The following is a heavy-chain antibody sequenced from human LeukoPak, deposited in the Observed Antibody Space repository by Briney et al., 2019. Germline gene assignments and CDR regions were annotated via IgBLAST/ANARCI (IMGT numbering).Heavy chain of an antibody. CDR1: GFTFSSYG. J-gene: IGHJ4*02. CDR3: ARDWYYDSSGYCFDY. CDR2: IWYDGSNK. Sequence: GGSLRLSCAASGFTFSSYGMHWVRQAPGKGLEWVAVIWYDGSNKYYADSVKGRFTISRDNSKNTLDLQMNSLRAEDTAVYYCARDWYYDSSGYCFDYWGQGTLVTVSS. V-gene: IGHV3-33*01. D-gene: IGHD3-22*01.